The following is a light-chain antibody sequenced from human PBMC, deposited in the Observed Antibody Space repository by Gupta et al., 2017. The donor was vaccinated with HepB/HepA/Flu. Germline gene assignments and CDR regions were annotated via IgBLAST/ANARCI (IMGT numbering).Light chain of an antibody. CDR3: PGTHSPLRT. CDR2: VTS. CDR1: QIINNF. J-gene: IGKJ1*01. V-gene: IGKV1-39*01. Sequence: DIMVTQSPSSLSAFVGQSGTISCRTSQIINNFLNWYQHKPGKPPKLLVFVTSKVASRVPSRFSGIGSGTNFTLTIAIRHPEDFATYYCPGTHSPLRTFGQGTKVDI.